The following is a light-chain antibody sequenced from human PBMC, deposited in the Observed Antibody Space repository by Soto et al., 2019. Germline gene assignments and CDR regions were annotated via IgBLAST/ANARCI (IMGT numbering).Light chain of an antibody. CDR3: QQYGGSPYA. V-gene: IGKV3-20*01. J-gene: IGKJ2*01. Sequence: EIVLTQSPGTLSLSPGERATLSCRASQSVRSNYLAWYQQKPGQAPRLLIYGASSRATGIPDRFSGTGSGAAFTLTISCLEPEDFGVYYCQQYGGSPYAFGQGTKLEIK. CDR1: QSVRSNY. CDR2: GAS.